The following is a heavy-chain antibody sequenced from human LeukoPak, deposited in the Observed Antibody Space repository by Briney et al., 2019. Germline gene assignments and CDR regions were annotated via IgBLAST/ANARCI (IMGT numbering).Heavy chain of an antibody. CDR2: IYYSGST. V-gene: IGHV4-28*06. J-gene: IGHJ4*02. Sequence: PSETLSLTCAVSGYSISSSNWWGWIRQPPGKGLEWIGYIYYSGSTNYNPSLKSRVTMSVDTSKNQFSLKLSSVTALDTAVYYCARTPGMGASYFDYWGQGTLVTVSS. CDR1: GYSISSSNW. CDR3: ARTPGMGASYFDY. D-gene: IGHD1-26*01.